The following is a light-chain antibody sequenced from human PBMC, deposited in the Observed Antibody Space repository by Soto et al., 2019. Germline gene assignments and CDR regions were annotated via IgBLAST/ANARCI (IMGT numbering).Light chain of an antibody. CDR3: ATWDDSLNVV. V-gene: IGLV1-44*01. J-gene: IGLJ2*01. CDR2: SDN. Sequence: QSVLTQSPSASGTPGQRVSISCSGSTSNIGTHTVNWYQHLPGTAPKLLIYSDNQRPSAVPGRFSGSKSGTSASLAISGLLSEDEADYYCATWDDSLNVVFGGGTKLTGL. CDR1: TSNIGTHT.